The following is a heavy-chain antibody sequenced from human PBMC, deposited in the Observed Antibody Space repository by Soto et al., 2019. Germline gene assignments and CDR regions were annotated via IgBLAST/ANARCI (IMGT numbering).Heavy chain of an antibody. D-gene: IGHD3-3*01. J-gene: IGHJ4*02. CDR3: ARVRVLRFLEWPYYFDY. V-gene: IGHV1-18*01. Sequence: QVQLVQSGAEVKKPGASVKVSCKASGYTFTSYGISWVRQAPGQGLEWMGWISAYNGNTNYAQKLQGRVTMTTDTSTRTAYMELRSLRSDDTAVYYCARVRVLRFLEWPYYFDYWGQGTLVTVSS. CDR1: GYTFTSYG. CDR2: ISAYNGNT.